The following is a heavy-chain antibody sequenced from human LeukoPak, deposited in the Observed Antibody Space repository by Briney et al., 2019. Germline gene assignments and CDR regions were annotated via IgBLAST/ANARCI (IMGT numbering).Heavy chain of an antibody. V-gene: IGHV3-15*01. J-gene: IGHJ4*02. CDR2: IKSKTDGGTP. Sequence: KPGGSLRLSCAASGFTFNNPWMSWVPQAPGKGLEWVGRIKSKTDGGTPDYAAPVKGRFTISRDDSKNTLYLQMNSLKTEDTAVYYCTTEGGWSFYFDYWGQGTLVTVSS. CDR1: GFTFNNPW. CDR3: TTEGGWSFYFDY. D-gene: IGHD2-15*01.